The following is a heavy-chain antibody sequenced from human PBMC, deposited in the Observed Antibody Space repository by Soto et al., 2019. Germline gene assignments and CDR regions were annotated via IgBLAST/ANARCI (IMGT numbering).Heavy chain of an antibody. J-gene: IGHJ5*02. CDR3: ARDVGYCISTSCYSWFDP. D-gene: IGHD2-2*02. CDR1: GGSVSSGSYY. CDR2: IYYSGST. Sequence: SETLSLTCTVSGGSVSSGSYYWSWIRQPPGKGLEWIGYIYYSGSTNYNPSLKSRVTISIDTSKNQFSLKLSSVTAADTAVYYCARDVGYCISTSCYSWFDPWGQGTLVTVSS. V-gene: IGHV4-61*01.